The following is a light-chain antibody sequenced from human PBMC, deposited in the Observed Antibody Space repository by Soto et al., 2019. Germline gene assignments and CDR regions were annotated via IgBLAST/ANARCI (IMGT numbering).Light chain of an antibody. Sequence: QSALTQPASVSGSPGHSITISCTGASSDIGGYKYVSWYQQYPGEAPKLILYDVNSRPSGVSNRFSGSKSGNTASLTISGLQAVDEADYYCSSYTSTWVFGTGTKLTVL. CDR1: SSDIGGYKY. CDR3: SSYTSTWV. V-gene: IGLV2-14*01. CDR2: DVN. J-gene: IGLJ1*01.